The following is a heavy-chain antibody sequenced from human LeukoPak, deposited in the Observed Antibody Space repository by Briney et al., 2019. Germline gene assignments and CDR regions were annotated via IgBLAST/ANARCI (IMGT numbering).Heavy chain of an antibody. D-gene: IGHD2-15*01. Sequence: GESLKISCKGSGYSFTSYWIGRVRQMPGKGLEWMGIIYPGDSDTRYSPSFQGQVTFSADKSIRTAYLQWSSLKASDTAMYYCARRFCSGGDCYYLFDYWGQGTLVTVSS. CDR3: ARRFCSGGDCYYLFDY. CDR1: GYSFTSYW. V-gene: IGHV5-51*01. CDR2: IYPGDSDT. J-gene: IGHJ4*02.